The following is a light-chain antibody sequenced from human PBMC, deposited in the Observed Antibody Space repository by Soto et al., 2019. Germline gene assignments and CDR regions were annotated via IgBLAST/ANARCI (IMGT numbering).Light chain of an antibody. J-gene: IGLJ3*02. Sequence: QSALTQPPSASGSPGQSVTISCTGTSSDVGGYNYVSWYQQHPGKAPKLMLYEVSKRPSGVPDRFSGSKSGNTASLTVSGLQAEDEADYYCSSYAGINNLVFGGGTKVTVL. CDR3: SSYAGINNLV. CDR2: EVS. CDR1: SSDVGGYNY. V-gene: IGLV2-8*01.